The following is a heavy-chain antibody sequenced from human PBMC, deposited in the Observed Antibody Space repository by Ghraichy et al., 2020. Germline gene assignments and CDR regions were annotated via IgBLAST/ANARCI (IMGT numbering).Heavy chain of an antibody. J-gene: IGHJ4*02. V-gene: IGHV4-31*03. CDR1: GGSVGSGGFY. CDR3: ARDGYYGSGTLDY. CDR2: IYNSRNT. Sequence: SETLSLTCTVSGGSVGSGGFYWTWIRQQPEKGLEWIGYIYNSRNTRYNPSLQSRVSMSLDTSKNQFSLKMTSVAAADTAVYYWARDGYYGSGTLDYWGQGTLVTVSS. D-gene: IGHD3-10*01.